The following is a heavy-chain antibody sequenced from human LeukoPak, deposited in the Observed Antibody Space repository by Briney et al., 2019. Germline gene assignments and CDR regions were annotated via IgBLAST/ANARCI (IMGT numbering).Heavy chain of an antibody. CDR2: IYYSGST. D-gene: IGHD3-10*01. Sequence: SETLSLTCTVSGGSISSYYWSWIRQPPGKGLEWIGYIYYSGSTNYNPSLKSRVTISVDTSKNQFSLKLSSVTAADTAVYYCARDRGTMVRGDHGVDYWGQGTLVTVSS. V-gene: IGHV4-59*01. J-gene: IGHJ4*02. CDR1: GGSISSYY. CDR3: ARDRGTMVRGDHGVDY.